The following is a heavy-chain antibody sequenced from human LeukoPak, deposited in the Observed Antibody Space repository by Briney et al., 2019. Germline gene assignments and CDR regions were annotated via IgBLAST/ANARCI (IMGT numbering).Heavy chain of an antibody. Sequence: PSETLSLTCAVYGGSFSGYYWSWIRQPPGKGLEWIGEINHSGSTNYNPSLKSRVTISVDTSKNQFSLKLSSVTAADTAVYYCARYMLAAAANWFDPWGQGTLVTVSS. CDR2: INHSGST. CDR3: ARYMLAAAANWFDP. D-gene: IGHD6-13*01. CDR1: GGSFSGYY. J-gene: IGHJ5*02. V-gene: IGHV4-34*01.